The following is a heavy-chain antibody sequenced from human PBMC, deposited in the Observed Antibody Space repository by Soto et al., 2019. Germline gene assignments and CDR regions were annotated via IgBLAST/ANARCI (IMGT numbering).Heavy chain of an antibody. J-gene: IGHJ4*02. V-gene: IGHV5-51*01. CDR3: ARPQYDILTGYPYCFDY. D-gene: IGHD3-9*01. CDR2: IYPGDSDT. CDR1: GYSFTSYW. Sequence: PGESLKISCKGSGYSFTSYWIGWVRQMPGKGLEWMGIIYPGDSDTRYSPSFQGQVTISADKSISTAYLQWSSLKASDTAMYYCARPQYDILTGYPYCFDYWGQGTLVTVSS.